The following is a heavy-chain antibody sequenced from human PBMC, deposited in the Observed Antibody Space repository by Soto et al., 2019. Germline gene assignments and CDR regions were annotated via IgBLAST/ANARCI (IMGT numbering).Heavy chain of an antibody. CDR1: GFTFSSYG. J-gene: IGHJ4*02. D-gene: IGHD3-9*01. CDR2: ISYDGSNK. CDR3: AKDPYYDILTGYFHD. V-gene: IGHV3-30*18. Sequence: QVQLVESGGGVVQPGRSLRLSCAASGFTFSSYGMHWVRQAPGKGLEWVAVISYDGSNKYYADSVKGRFTISRDNSKNTLYLQMNSLRAEDTAVYYCAKDPYYDILTGYFHDWGQGTLVTVSS.